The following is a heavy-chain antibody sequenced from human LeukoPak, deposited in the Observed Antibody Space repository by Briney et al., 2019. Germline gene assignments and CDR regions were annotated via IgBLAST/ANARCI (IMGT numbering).Heavy chain of an antibody. CDR1: GGTFSSYA. CDR2: IIPIFGTA. V-gene: IGHV1-69*05. Sequence: SVKVSCKASGGTFSSYAISWVRQAPGQGLEWMGGIIPIFGTANYAQKFQGRVTITTDESTSTAYMELSSLRSEDTAVYYCARGGGLIGYCSSTSCYREYYFDYWGQGTLVTVSS. D-gene: IGHD2-2*01. J-gene: IGHJ4*02. CDR3: ARGGGLIGYCSSTSCYREYYFDY.